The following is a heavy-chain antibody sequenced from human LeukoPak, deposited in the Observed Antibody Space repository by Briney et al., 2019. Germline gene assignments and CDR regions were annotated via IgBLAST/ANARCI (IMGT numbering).Heavy chain of an antibody. CDR2: ISGSGGST. Sequence: GGTLRLSCAASGFTFSSYAMSWVRQAPGKGLEWVSAISGSGGSTYYADSVKGRFTISRDNSKNTLYLQMNSLRAEDTAVYFCAKSPVSSCRGSFCYPFDYWGQGNLVTVSS. CDR3: AKSPVSSCRGSFCYPFDY. CDR1: GFTFSSYA. D-gene: IGHD2-15*01. V-gene: IGHV3-23*01. J-gene: IGHJ4*02.